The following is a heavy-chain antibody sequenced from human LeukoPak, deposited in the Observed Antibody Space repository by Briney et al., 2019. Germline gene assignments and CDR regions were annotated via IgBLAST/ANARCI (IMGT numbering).Heavy chain of an antibody. CDR1: GFTFSDYS. CDR2: ISGSGGST. D-gene: IGHD1-7*01. Sequence: GGSLRLSCAASGFTFSDYSMNWVRQAPGKGLEWVSAISGSGGSTYYADSVKGRFTISRDNSKNTLYLQMNSLRAEDTAVYYCASGGYNWNYVPDYWGQGTLVTVSS. V-gene: IGHV3-23*01. CDR3: ASGGYNWNYVPDY. J-gene: IGHJ4*02.